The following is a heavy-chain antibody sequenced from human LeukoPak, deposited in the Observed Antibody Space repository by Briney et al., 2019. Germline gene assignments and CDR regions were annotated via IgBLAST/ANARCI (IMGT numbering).Heavy chain of an antibody. CDR2: ISDSGGST. CDR1: GITFSSYA. CDR3: AKDWSFDFWSGYLDY. V-gene: IGHV3-23*01. D-gene: IGHD3-3*01. Sequence: GGSLRLSCAASGITFSSYAMSWVRQAPGEGLEGVSAISDSGGSTYYADAVEGRFTISRDNSKNTLYLEMNRLRAEDTAVYYCAKDWSFDFWSGYLDYWGQGTLVTVPP. J-gene: IGHJ4*02.